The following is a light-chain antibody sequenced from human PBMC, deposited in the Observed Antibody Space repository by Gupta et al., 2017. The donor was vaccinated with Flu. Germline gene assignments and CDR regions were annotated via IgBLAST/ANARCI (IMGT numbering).Light chain of an antibody. Sequence: QSVLTQPPSVSAAPGQKVTISCSGSSSNIENNYVSWYQQLPGTAPKLLIYENSKRPSGIPDRFSGPKSDTSATLGITGLQTGDEADYYCGTWDSSLSAWVFGGGTKLTVL. CDR1: SSNIENNY. CDR2: ENS. V-gene: IGLV1-51*01. CDR3: GTWDSSLSAWV. J-gene: IGLJ3*02.